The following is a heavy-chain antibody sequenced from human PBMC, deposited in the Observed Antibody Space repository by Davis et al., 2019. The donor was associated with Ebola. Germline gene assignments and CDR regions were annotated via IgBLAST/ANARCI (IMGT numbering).Heavy chain of an antibody. J-gene: IGHJ6*02. CDR1: GGSFSGYY. D-gene: IGHD6-13*01. V-gene: IGHV4-34*01. Sequence: SETLSLTCAVYGGSFSGYYWSWIRQPPGKGLEWIGEINHSGSTNYNPSLKSRVTISVDTSKNQFSLKLSSVTAADTAVYYCARGGSSWYMYYYYGMDVWGQGTTVTVSS. CDR3: ARGGSSWYMYYYYGMDV. CDR2: INHSGST.